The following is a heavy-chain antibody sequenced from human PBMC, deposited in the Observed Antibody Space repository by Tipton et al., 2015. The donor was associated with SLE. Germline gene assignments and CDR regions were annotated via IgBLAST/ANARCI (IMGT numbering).Heavy chain of an antibody. J-gene: IGHJ5*02. CDR3: ARLERGGWFDP. CDR2: INHSGST. CDR1: GGSFRGYY. V-gene: IGHV4-34*01. D-gene: IGHD1-1*01. Sequence: TLSLTCAVYGGSFRGYYWSWIRQPPGKGLEWIGEINHSGSTNYNPSLKSRVTISVDTSKNQFSLKLSSVTAADTAVYYCARLERGGWFDPWGQGTLVTVSS.